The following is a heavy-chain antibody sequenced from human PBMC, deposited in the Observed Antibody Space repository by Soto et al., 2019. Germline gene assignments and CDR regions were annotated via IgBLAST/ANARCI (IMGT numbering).Heavy chain of an antibody. D-gene: IGHD3-3*01. CDR3: ATGVIWIGYFTVDS. Sequence: GASGKVSCKASGGSFGNSAISWVRQTPVQGLEWLGGFIPVYRTLNYAQKFQGRVTITADESTGTAYMTLSSLASDDTAVYYCATGVIWIGYFTVDSWGQGTRVTVSS. CDR2: FIPVYRTL. CDR1: GGSFGNSA. J-gene: IGHJ4*02. V-gene: IGHV1-69*13.